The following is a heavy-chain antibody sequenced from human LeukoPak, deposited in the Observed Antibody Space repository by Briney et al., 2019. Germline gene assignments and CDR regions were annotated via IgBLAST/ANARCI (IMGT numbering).Heavy chain of an antibody. V-gene: IGHV3-49*04. CDR3: TSCSSISCYTFDFDY. J-gene: IGHJ4*02. CDR1: GFTFSSHW. Sequence: GGSLRLSCAASGFTFSSHWMSWVRQAPGKGLEWVGFIRSKAYGGTTEYAASVKGRSTISRDDSKSIAYLQMNSLKTEDTAEYYCTSCSSISCYTFDFDYGGQGTLVTVSS. D-gene: IGHD2-2*02. CDR2: IRSKAYGGTT.